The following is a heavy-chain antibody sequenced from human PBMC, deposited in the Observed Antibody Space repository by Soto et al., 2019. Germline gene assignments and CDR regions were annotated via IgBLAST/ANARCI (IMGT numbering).Heavy chain of an antibody. Sequence: GWSLRLSCAAPGFTFSSYGMHWVRQAPGKGLEWVAVISYDGSNKYYADSVKGRFTISRDNSKNTLYLQMNSLRAGDTAVYYCAKDAEYYYDSSGCPDYWGQGTLVTVSS. CDR3: AKDAEYYYDSSGCPDY. D-gene: IGHD3-22*01. V-gene: IGHV3-30*18. J-gene: IGHJ4*02. CDR2: ISYDGSNK. CDR1: GFTFSSYG.